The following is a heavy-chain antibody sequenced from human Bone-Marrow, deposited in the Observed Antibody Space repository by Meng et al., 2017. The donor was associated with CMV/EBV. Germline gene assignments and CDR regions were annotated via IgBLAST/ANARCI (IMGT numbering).Heavy chain of an antibody. CDR2: IYYSGST. Sequence: SETLSLTCTVSGGSISSYYWSWIRQPPGKGLEWIGYIYYSGSTNYNPSLKSRVTISVDTSNNQFSLKLSSVTAADTAVYYCARLRGSGTYYKVGFDYWGQGTLVTVSS. V-gene: IGHV4-59*01. CDR3: ARLRGSGTYYKVGFDY. J-gene: IGHJ4*02. CDR1: GGSISSYY. D-gene: IGHD3-10*01.